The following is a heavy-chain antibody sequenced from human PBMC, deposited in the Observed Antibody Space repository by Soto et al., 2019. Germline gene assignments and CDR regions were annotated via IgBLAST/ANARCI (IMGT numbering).Heavy chain of an antibody. CDR1: GFTFSSYA. Sequence: PGGSLRLSCAASGFTFSSYAMSWVRQAPGKGLEWVSAISGSGGSTYYADSVKGRFTISRDNSKNTLYLQMNNLRAEDTAVYYCAKIESGTYYDYIWGSGDAFDIWGQGTMVTVSS. D-gene: IGHD3-16*01. CDR2: ISGSGGST. J-gene: IGHJ3*02. CDR3: AKIESGTYYDYIWGSGDAFDI. V-gene: IGHV3-23*01.